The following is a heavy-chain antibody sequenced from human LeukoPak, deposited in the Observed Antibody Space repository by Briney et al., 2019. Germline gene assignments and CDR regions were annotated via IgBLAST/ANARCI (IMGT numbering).Heavy chain of an antibody. J-gene: IGHJ6*03. CDR3: ARGATYYDFWSGYYPIDDYYYYMDV. V-gene: IGHV1-8*03. CDR1: GYTFTSYD. Sequence: VASVKVSCKASGYTFTSYDINWVRQATGQGLEWMGWMNPNSGNTGYAQKFQGRVTITRNTSISTAYMELSSLRSEDTAVYYCARGATYYDFWSGYYPIDDYYYYMDVWGKGTTVTVSS. D-gene: IGHD3-3*01. CDR2: MNPNSGNT.